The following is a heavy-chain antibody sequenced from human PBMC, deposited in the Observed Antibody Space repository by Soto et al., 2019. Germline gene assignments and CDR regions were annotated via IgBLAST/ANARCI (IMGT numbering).Heavy chain of an antibody. CDR1: GGTFSSYA. Sequence: QVQLVQSGAEVKKPGSSVKVSCKASGGTFSSYAISWVRQAPGQGLEWMGGIIPIFGTANYAQKFQGRVTITADESTSTAYXXLXSXXSEDTAVYYCARDNHVRTTVTTVGFRDYYYYGMDVWGQGTTVTVSS. J-gene: IGHJ6*02. V-gene: IGHV1-69*12. CDR2: IIPIFGTA. D-gene: IGHD4-4*01. CDR3: ARDNHVRTTVTTVGFRDYYYYGMDV.